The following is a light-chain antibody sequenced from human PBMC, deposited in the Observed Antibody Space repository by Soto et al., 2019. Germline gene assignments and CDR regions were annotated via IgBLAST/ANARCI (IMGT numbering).Light chain of an antibody. CDR2: GAS. J-gene: IGKJ5*01. V-gene: IGKV3-15*01. CDR1: QSVSSN. CDR3: QHYHGWPIT. Sequence: EIVMTQSPATLSVSPGERATLSCRASQSVSSNLAWYQQKPGQAPRLLIYGASTRATGIPARFSGSGSGTEFTLTISSLQSEDVAVYYCQHYHGWPITFGQGTRLEI.